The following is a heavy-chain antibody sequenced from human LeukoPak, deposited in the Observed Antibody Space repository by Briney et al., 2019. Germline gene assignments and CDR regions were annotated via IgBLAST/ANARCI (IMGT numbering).Heavy chain of an antibody. Sequence: SETLSLTCAVYGGSFSGYYWSWIRQPPGKGLEWIGENNHSGSTNYNPSLKSRVTISVDTSKNQFSLKLSSVTAADTAVYYCARRVCSGGSCYRTAFFGYWGQGTLVTVSS. CDR1: GGSFSGYY. CDR2: NNHSGST. D-gene: IGHD2-15*01. CDR3: ARRVCSGGSCYRTAFFGY. V-gene: IGHV4-34*01. J-gene: IGHJ4*02.